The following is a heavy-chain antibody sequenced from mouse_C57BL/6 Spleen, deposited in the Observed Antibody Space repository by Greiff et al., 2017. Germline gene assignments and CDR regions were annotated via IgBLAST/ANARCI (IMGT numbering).Heavy chain of an antibody. CDR2: ISYDGSN. CDR3: ARERQLRLPYAMDY. Sequence: VQLKESGPGLVKPSQSLSLTCSVTGSSITSGYYWNWIRQFPGNQLEWMGYISYDGSNNYNPSLNTRISITRDPSKNQFFLKLNSVTTEDTATYYCARERQLRLPYAMDYWGQGTSVTVSS. CDR1: GSSITSGYY. J-gene: IGHJ4*01. V-gene: IGHV3-6*01. D-gene: IGHD3-2*02.